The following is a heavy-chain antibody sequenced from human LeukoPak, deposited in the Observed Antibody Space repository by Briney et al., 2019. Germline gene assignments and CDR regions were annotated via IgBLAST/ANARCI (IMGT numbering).Heavy chain of an antibody. CDR2: MNPNSGNT. V-gene: IGHV1-8*01. Sequence: ASVKVSCKASGYTFTSYDINWVRQATGQGLEWMGWMNPNSGNTGYAQKFQGRVTMTRNTSISTAYMELSSLRSEDTAVYYCTRGASDYWGENYFDYWGQGSLVTVSS. D-gene: IGHD7-27*01. J-gene: IGHJ4*02. CDR1: GYTFTSYD. CDR3: TRGASDYWGENYFDY.